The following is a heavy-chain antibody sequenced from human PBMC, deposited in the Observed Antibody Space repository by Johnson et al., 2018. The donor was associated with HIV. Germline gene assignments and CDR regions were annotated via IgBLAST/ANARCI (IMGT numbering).Heavy chain of an antibody. J-gene: IGHJ3*01. Sequence: VQPVESGGGLLQPGGSLRLSCAASGFTVSSNYMSWVRQAPGKGLARVSVIYSGGSTYYADSVKGRFTISRDNVNNSVFLLLNNLGGEDTAVYFCARAHLNFPENAFDFWGQGTIVTVSS. CDR3: ARAHLNFPENAFDF. CDR1: GFTVSSNY. V-gene: IGHV3-53*01. D-gene: IGHD5-24*01. CDR2: IYSGGST.